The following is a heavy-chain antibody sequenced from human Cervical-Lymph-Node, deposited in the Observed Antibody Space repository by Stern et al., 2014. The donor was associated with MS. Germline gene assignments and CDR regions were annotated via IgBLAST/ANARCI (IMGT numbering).Heavy chain of an antibody. CDR1: GFTFSNYG. J-gene: IGHJ4*02. CDR2: ISYDGSNK. CDR3: AKGLQDIVVVPAGLDS. D-gene: IGHD2-2*01. Sequence: VQLVESGGGVVQPGRSLRLSCAASGFTFSNYGMHWVRQAPGKGLEWVSVISYDGSNKYHADSVKGRFAISRDNSKNTLYLQMNSLRAEDTAVYYCAKGLQDIVVVPAGLDSWGQGTLVTVSS. V-gene: IGHV3-30*18.